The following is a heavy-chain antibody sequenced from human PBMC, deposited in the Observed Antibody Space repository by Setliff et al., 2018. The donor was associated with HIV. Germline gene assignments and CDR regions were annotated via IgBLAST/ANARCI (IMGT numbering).Heavy chain of an antibody. Sequence: SETLSLTCAVYGGSFSSYYWSWIRQPPGKGLEWIGDINHSGDANYNPSLKSRVTMSVDTSKNQFSLKLSSVTAADTAVYYCSREERGWTNRGAFDIWGQGTMVTVSS. CDR1: GGSFSSYY. V-gene: IGHV4-34*01. CDR2: INHSGDA. J-gene: IGHJ3*02. CDR3: SREERGWTNRGAFDI. D-gene: IGHD6-19*01.